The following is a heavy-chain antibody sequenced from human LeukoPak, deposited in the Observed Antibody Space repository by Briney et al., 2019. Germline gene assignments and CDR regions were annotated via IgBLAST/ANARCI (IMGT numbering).Heavy chain of an antibody. Sequence: ASVKVSCKASGYTFTSYGISWVRQAPGQGLEWMGWISAYNGNTNYAQKLQGRVTMITDTSTSTAYMELRSLRSDDTAVYYCARDSDIVVVPAAINDAFDIWGQGTMVTVSS. CDR3: ARDSDIVVVPAAINDAFDI. V-gene: IGHV1-18*01. D-gene: IGHD2-2*02. CDR1: GYTFTSYG. J-gene: IGHJ3*02. CDR2: ISAYNGNT.